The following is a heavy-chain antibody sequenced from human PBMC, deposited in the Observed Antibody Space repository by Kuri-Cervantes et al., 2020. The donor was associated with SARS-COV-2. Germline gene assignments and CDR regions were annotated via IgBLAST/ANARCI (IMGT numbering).Heavy chain of an antibody. CDR3: ARSYDFWSGYLLYYFAY. V-gene: IGHV3-21*01. D-gene: IGHD3-3*01. CDR2: ISSSSSSI. Sequence: LSLTCAASGFTFSSYSMTSVRQAPGKGLEWVSSISSSSSSIYYADSVKGRFTISRDNATNSLYLQMNSLRAEDTAVYYCARSYDFWSGYLLYYFAYWGQGTLVTVSS. CDR1: GFTFSSYS. J-gene: IGHJ4*02.